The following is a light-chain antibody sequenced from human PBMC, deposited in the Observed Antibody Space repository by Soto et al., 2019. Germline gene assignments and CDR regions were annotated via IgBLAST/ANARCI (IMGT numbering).Light chain of an antibody. CDR3: QQYHYWPIT. J-gene: IGKJ5*01. CDR1: QTVTSGY. Sequence: IVLTHSPDTLSLSPWSRATLSFRSSQTVTSGYLAWYQQKPGQAPRLLIYGASTRATGIPARFSGSGSGTEFTLSISSLQSEDFAVYLCQQYHYWPITFGQGTRLEIK. V-gene: IGKV3-15*01. CDR2: GAS.